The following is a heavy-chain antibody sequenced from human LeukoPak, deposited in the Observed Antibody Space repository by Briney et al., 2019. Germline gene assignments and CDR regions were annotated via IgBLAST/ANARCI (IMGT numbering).Heavy chain of an antibody. D-gene: IGHD5-18*01. J-gene: IGHJ5*02. Sequence: GGSLRLSCAASGITFSSCSMSWVRQAPGKGLEWVSYISSSISTIYYADSVKGRFTISRDNSKNTLYLQMNSLRAEDTAVYYCAKDPRKDTALGWFDPWGQGTLVTVSS. V-gene: IGHV3-48*01. CDR2: ISSSISTI. CDR3: AKDPRKDTALGWFDP. CDR1: GITFSSCS.